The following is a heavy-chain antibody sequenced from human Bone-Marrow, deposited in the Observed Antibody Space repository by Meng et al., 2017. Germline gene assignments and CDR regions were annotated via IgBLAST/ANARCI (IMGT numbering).Heavy chain of an antibody. CDR2: ISAGGGNT. V-gene: IGHV3-23*04. Sequence: QRVECGGGLVQPGGSLRLSCAASGFTFSNYGMNWVRQAPGKGLEWVSAISAGGGNTYYADSVKGRFTISRDNSKNTLYLQMNSLRAEDTAVYYCAKEVGFRGAFDIWGQGTMVTVSS. CDR3: AKEVGFRGAFDI. J-gene: IGHJ3*02. D-gene: IGHD1-26*01. CDR1: GFTFSNYG.